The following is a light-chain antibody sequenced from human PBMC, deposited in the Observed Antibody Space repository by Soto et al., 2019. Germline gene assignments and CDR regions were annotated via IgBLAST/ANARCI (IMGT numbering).Light chain of an antibody. J-gene: IGKJ1*01. V-gene: IGKV1-5*03. CDR1: QSISNL. CDR3: QQSYSTTWT. Sequence: DIQMTQSPSTLSASVGDRVTITCRAGQSISNLLAWYQQKSGRAPKLLIYKATILQSGVPSRFSGSGSGTEFTLTISNLQPDDFATYYCQQSYSTTWTFGQGTKVEIK. CDR2: KAT.